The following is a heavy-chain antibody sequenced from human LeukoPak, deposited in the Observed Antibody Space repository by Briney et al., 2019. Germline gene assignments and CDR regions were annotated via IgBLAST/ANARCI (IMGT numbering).Heavy chain of an antibody. J-gene: IGHJ3*02. Sequence: SETLSLTCTVSGGSTSSSSYYWGWIRPPPGKGLDWIGSIYYSGTTYYNPSLKSRVTISVDTSKNQFSLKLSSVTAADTAVYYCARTASTYYYDSSGPIWGQGTMVTVSS. CDR1: GGSTSSSSYY. V-gene: IGHV4-39*01. D-gene: IGHD3-22*01. CDR3: ARTASTYYYDSSGPI. CDR2: IYYSGTT.